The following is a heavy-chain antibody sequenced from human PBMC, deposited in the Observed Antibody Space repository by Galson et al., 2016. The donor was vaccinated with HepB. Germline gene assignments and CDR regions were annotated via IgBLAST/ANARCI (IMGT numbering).Heavy chain of an antibody. D-gene: IGHD3-16*01. J-gene: IGHJ4*02. CDR2: IYHSGNA. V-gene: IGHV4-31*03. Sequence: LSLTCTVSGGSISRGGYYWSWIRHHPGEGLEWIGYIYHSGNAYYNASLKSRVTISVDTSKNQFFLKLTSLTAADTAVYFCARGGRKGLWGYYFDYWGQGTLVTVSS. CDR1: GGSISRGGYY. CDR3: ARGGRKGLWGYYFDY.